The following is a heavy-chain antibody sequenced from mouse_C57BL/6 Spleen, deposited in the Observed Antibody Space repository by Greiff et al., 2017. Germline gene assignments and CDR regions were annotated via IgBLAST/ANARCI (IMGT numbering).Heavy chain of an antibody. CDR1: GYSFTGYF. V-gene: IGHV1-20*01. CDR3: ARWGTYCIPFDY. J-gene: IGHJ2*01. D-gene: IGHD3-3*01. Sequence: EVHLVESGPELVKPGDSVKISCKASGYSFTGYFMNWVMQSHGESLEWIGRINPYNGDTCYNQKFKGKATLTVDKTSSTAHMGLRSLTSEDSAVYCCARWGTYCIPFDYWGQGTTLTVSS. CDR2: INPYNGDT.